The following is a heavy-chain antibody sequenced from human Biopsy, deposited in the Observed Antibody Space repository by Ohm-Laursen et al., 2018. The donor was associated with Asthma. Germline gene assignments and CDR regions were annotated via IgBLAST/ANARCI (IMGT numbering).Heavy chain of an antibody. D-gene: IGHD5-12*01. CDR3: ARGYSGTDRIVYYYSGMEV. V-gene: IGHV1-69*13. Sequence: GASVKVSCKASGDSLVSFINYAISWVRQAPRQGLEWMGGLIPVLGTADYAPMFEGRVTITADESTSTAYLELTSLRFEDTAVYYCARGYSGTDRIVYYYSGMEVWGQGTTVTVSS. J-gene: IGHJ6*02. CDR1: GDSLVSFINYA. CDR2: LIPVLGTA.